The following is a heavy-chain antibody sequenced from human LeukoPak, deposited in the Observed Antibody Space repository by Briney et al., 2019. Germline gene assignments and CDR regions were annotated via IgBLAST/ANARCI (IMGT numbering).Heavy chain of an antibody. CDR2: IYSSGST. D-gene: IGHD1-14*01. CDR1: GDTISGYY. V-gene: IGHV4-4*07. J-gene: IGHJ6*03. CDR3: ARVGGTGTTAYYYMHV. Sequence: PSETLSLTCNVSGDTISGYYWSWIRQPAGKGLECIGRIYSSGSTNYNPSLKSRLTMSVDTSKNQLSLKLSSVTAADTAVYYCARVGGTGTTAYYYMHVGPRGTTVTVSS.